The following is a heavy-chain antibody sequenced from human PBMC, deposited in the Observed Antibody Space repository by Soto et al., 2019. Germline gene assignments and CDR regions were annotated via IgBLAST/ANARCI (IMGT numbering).Heavy chain of an antibody. Sequence: GGSLRLSCAASGFNLSHPWMTWVRQAAGKGLEWVGRIKSETDGGTADYAAPVKGRITISRDDSKNTVYLQMNSLKTEDTAGYYCTTGIYYDLLTGYHDVAYWGQGALVTVSS. CDR2: IKSETDGGTA. J-gene: IGHJ4*02. D-gene: IGHD3-9*01. CDR3: TTGIYYDLLTGYHDVAY. V-gene: IGHV3-15*01. CDR1: GFNLSHPW.